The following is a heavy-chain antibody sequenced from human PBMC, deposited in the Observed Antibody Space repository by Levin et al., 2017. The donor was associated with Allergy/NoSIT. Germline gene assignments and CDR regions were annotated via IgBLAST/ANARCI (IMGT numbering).Heavy chain of an antibody. D-gene: IGHD4-17*01. V-gene: IGHV2-5*02. J-gene: IGHJ4*02. CDR2: IYWDDDK. Sequence: SGPTLVKPTQTLTLTCTFSGFSLSTSGVGVGWIRQPPGKALEWLALIYWDDDKRYSPSLKSRLTITKDTSKNQVVLTMTNMDPVDTATYYCAHRRDGDYEEGYYFDYWGQGTLVTVSS. CDR1: GFSLSTSGVG. CDR3: AHRRDGDYEEGYYFDY.